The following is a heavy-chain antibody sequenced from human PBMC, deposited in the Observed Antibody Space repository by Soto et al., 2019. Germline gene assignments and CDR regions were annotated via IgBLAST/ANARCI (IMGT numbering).Heavy chain of an antibody. CDR2: ISGSGGSP. D-gene: IGHD2-2*01. CDR3: AKARCSTTNCYVPDY. J-gene: IGHJ4*02. CDR1: GFTFSTYT. Sequence: GGSLRLSCVASGFTFSTYTMSWVRQAPGKGLEWVSVISGSGGSPSYADSVQGRFSISRDNYRNTLYLQMNNLRGDDTAMYYCAKARCSTTNCYVPDYWGQGTLVTVSS. V-gene: IGHV3-23*01.